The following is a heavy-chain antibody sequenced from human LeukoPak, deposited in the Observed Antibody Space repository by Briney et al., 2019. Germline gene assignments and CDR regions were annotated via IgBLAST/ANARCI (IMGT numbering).Heavy chain of an antibody. Sequence: SGGSLRLSCAASGFSFSPYSMNWVRQAPGKGLEWVSSISSSSTYIYYADSVKGRFTISRDNAKNSLYLQMNSLRAEDTAVYYCARDKVAGVVPAAPNTYYYYMDVWGKGTTVTVSS. V-gene: IGHV3-21*01. CDR2: ISSSSTYI. J-gene: IGHJ6*03. D-gene: IGHD2-2*01. CDR3: ARDKVAGVVPAAPNTYYYYMDV. CDR1: GFSFSPYS.